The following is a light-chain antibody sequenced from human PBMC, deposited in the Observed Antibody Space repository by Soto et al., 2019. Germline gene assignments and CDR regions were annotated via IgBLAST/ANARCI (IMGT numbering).Light chain of an antibody. CDR3: SSYTNSSTPVV. CDR2: DVS. V-gene: IGLV2-14*01. Sequence: QSVLTQPASVSGSPGQSITISCTGTSSDVGGYNYVSWFQQHPDKAPKLMIYDVSYRPSGVSNRFSGSKSGNTASLTISGLQAEDEADYYCSSYTNSSTPVVFGGGTKVTVL. J-gene: IGLJ2*01. CDR1: SSDVGGYNY.